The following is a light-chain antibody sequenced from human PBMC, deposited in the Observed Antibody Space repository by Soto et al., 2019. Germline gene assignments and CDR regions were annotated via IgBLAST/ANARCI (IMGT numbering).Light chain of an antibody. V-gene: IGLV3-21*02. CDR2: DDC. Sequence: SYELTQPPSVSVAPGQTATITCGGTNIGSKSVHWYQQKTGQAPALVVCDDCDRPSGIPDRFFGSKSGNTATLTISRVEAGDEADYYCQVWDTSSGHFTWVFGGGTQLTVL. CDR3: QVWDTSSGHFTWV. CDR1: NIGSKS. J-gene: IGLJ3*02.